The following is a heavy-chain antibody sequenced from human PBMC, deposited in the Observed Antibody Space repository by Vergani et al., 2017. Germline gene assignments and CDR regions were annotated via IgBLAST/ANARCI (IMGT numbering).Heavy chain of an antibody. CDR2: IYYSGST. Sequence: QLQLHKSGPGLVKPSETLSLTCTLSGGSISSSSHFWGWLRQTPGKGLEWIGSIYYSGSTYYNPSLKSRVSISVDTSKNQFSLKLRSVTAADSAVYYCARHDSDHYDSSYYGLDVWGQGTTVTVSS. V-gene: IGHV4-39*01. CDR1: GGSISSSSHF. CDR3: ARHDSDHYDSSYYGLDV. D-gene: IGHD3-16*01. J-gene: IGHJ6*02.